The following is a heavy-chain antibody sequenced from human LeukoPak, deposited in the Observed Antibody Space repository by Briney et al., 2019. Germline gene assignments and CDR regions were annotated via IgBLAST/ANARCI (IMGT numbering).Heavy chain of an antibody. Sequence: GGSLRLSCAASGFTLRGYGMHWVRQAPGKGLEWVAFIRYDGSDKSYADSVKGRFTISRDNSENTLYLQINSLRVEDTAVYYCAKDTPTTGYHLDSWGQGALVTVSS. J-gene: IGHJ4*02. D-gene: IGHD1-1*01. V-gene: IGHV3-30*02. CDR3: AKDTPTTGYHLDS. CDR2: IRYDGSDK. CDR1: GFTLRGYG.